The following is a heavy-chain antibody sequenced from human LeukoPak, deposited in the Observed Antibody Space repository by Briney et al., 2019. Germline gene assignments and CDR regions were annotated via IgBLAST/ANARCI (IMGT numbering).Heavy chain of an antibody. D-gene: IGHD6-6*01. CDR1: GYTFTGNF. Sequence: GASVKVSCKASGYTFTGNFIHWVRQAPGQGLEWVGWINPNGGGTNYAQKFQGRVTMTRDTSISTAYMDLSSLTSEDTAIYYRARGHSSLRLYYFDYWGQGTLVTVSS. CDR3: ARGHSSLRLYYFDY. CDR2: INPNGGGT. J-gene: IGHJ4*02. V-gene: IGHV1-2*02.